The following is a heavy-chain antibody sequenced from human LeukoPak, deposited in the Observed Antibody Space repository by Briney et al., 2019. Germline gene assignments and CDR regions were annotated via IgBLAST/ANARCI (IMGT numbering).Heavy chain of an antibody. CDR3: AGSNDYGDYGGDWYFDL. CDR2: IYTSGST. V-gene: IGHV4-4*07. D-gene: IGHD4-17*01. J-gene: IGHJ2*01. CDR1: GGSISSYY. Sequence: PSETLSLTCTVSGGSISSYYWSWIRQPAGKGLEWIGRIYTSGSTNYNPSLKSRVTMSVDTSKNQFSLKLSSVTAADTAVYYCAGSNDYGDYGGDWYFDLWGRGTLVTVSS.